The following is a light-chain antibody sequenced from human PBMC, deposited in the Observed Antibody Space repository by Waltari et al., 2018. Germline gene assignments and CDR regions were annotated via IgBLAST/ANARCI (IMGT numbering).Light chain of an antibody. CDR1: QSVDYK. CDR2: DIS. Sequence: EVVMTQSRATLSVSPGERATLFCRTSQSVDYKLAWYQHKPGQAPRLLIYDISTRIPGSPARFSGGGSGTLFTLTISSLQSEDFAVYYCQQYDSWPQTFGGGTKVEIK. J-gene: IGKJ4*01. V-gene: IGKV3-15*01. CDR3: QQYDSWPQT.